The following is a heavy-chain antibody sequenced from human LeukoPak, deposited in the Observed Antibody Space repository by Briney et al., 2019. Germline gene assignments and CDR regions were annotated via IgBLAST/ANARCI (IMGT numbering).Heavy chain of an antibody. CDR3: TRVDNSGWSDY. J-gene: IGHJ4*02. Sequence: NPSETLSLTCTVSAGSISGSYWSWIRQPPGKGLEWIGYIYYSGSTKYNPSLSNRVTISLDTSKNQFSLKLSSVTAADTAMYCCTRVDNSGWSDYWGRGTLVTVSS. D-gene: IGHD6-19*01. V-gene: IGHV4-59*01. CDR1: AGSISGSY. CDR2: IYYSGST.